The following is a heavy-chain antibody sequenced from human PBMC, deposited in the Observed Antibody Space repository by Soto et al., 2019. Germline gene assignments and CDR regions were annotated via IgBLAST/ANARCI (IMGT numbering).Heavy chain of an antibody. Sequence: PGGSLRLSCAASGFSVSTNYMNWVRQAPGKGQEWVSLIYSGGDTHYADSVRGRFTISRDNSKNTLYLQLNSLKAEDTAVYYCKRLRIADSRPSGLGDCWGQGILVTVSS. CDR2: IYSGGDT. CDR3: KRLRIADSRPSGLGDC. V-gene: IGHV3-66*04. D-gene: IGHD2-15*01. CDR1: GFSVSTNY. J-gene: IGHJ4*02.